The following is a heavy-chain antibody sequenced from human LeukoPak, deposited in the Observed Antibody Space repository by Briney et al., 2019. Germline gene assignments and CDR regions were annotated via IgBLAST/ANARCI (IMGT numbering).Heavy chain of an antibody. J-gene: IGHJ4*02. CDR2: IRYVGINK. CDR3: ARGPSGYHNT. V-gene: IGHV3-30*02. CDR1: GFTFSTYG. Sequence: TGGSLRLSCAASGFTFSTYGMHWVRQAPGKGLEWVSFIRYVGINKYYADSVKGRFTISRDNSKNTLYLQMNSLRAEDTAVYYCARGPSGYHNTGGQGTLVTVSS. D-gene: IGHD5-12*01.